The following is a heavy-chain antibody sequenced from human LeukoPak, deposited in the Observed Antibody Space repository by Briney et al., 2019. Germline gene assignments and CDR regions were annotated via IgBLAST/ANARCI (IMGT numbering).Heavy chain of an antibody. CDR1: GYTFTSYV. J-gene: IGHJ6*02. CDR3: ARESSSGWSNYGMDV. D-gene: IGHD6-19*01. CDR2: INAGNGNT. V-gene: IGHV1-3*01. Sequence: ASVKVSCKASGYTFTSYVIRWVRQAPGQRFEWMGWINAGNGNTKYSQKFQGRVTIIRDTSASTAYMELSSLRSEDTAVYYCARESSSGWSNYGMDVWGQGTTVTVSS.